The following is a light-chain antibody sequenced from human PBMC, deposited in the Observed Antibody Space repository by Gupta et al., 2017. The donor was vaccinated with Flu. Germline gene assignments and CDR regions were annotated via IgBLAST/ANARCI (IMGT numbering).Light chain of an antibody. CDR3: QQDHLYSFI. Sequence: DIQMTQSPPTISASVGDSVTISCRASQSTGIWLAWYQQAPGKAPKLLVYKASSLQSGVSSRFRGSGSGTDFTLTINKLQPEDFATYYCQQDHLYSFIFGQGTKVDIK. J-gene: IGKJ2*01. CDR1: QSTGIW. CDR2: KAS. V-gene: IGKV1-5*03.